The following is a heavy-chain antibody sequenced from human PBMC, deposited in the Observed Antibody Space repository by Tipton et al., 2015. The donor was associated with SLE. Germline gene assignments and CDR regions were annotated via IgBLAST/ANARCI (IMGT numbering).Heavy chain of an antibody. D-gene: IGHD6-19*01. J-gene: IGHJ4*02. V-gene: IGHV3-33*03. CDR2: IWNDGSKT. Sequence: SLRLSCAASGFTFKRFGMHWVRQAPGKGLEWVAVIWNDGSKTYYADYVKGRFTISRDNAKNSLYLQMDNLRPEDTAVYYCATRQGSGWYQSFDYWGQGSLVTVSS. CDR3: ATRQGSGWYQSFDY. CDR1: GFTFKRFG.